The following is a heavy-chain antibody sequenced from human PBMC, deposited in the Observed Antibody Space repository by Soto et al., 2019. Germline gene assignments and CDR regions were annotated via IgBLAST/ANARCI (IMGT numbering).Heavy chain of an antibody. V-gene: IGHV3-7*01. Sequence: EVQLVESGGGLVQPGGSLRLSCAASGFTFSSYWMSWVRQAPGKGLEWVAKIKQDGSEKYYVDSVKGRFTISRDNAKNSLYLQMNSLIAEDTAVYYCARSIAARLNWFDPWGQGTLVTVSS. CDR2: IKQDGSEK. CDR1: GFTFSSYW. J-gene: IGHJ5*02. CDR3: ARSIAARLNWFDP. D-gene: IGHD6-6*01.